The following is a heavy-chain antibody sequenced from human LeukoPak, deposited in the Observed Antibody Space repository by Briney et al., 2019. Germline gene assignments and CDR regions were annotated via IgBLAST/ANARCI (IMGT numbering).Heavy chain of an antibody. J-gene: IGHJ4*02. CDR2: ISGSGGST. D-gene: IGHD6-13*01. V-gene: IGHV3-23*01. CDR1: GFTFSSYA. Sequence: PGGSLRLSCTASGFTFSSYAMSWVRQAPGKGLEWVSAISGSGGSTYYADSVKGRFTISRDNSKNTLYLQMNSLRAEDTAVYYCAKGSRSGIAAAGRIDYWGQGTLVTVSS. CDR3: AKGSRSGIAAAGRIDY.